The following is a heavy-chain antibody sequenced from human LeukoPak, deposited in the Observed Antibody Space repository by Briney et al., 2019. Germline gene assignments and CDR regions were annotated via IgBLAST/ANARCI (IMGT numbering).Heavy chain of an antibody. Sequence: GGSLRLSCAASGFTFKNYGMHWVRQAPGKGLEWVAVISYDGPNKYYADSVRGRFTISRDNSKNTQYLQMNSLRSDDTAVYYCAKGLARIGYGALLDYWGQGTLVTVSS. CDR2: ISYDGPNK. CDR3: AKGLARIGYGALLDY. V-gene: IGHV3-30*18. J-gene: IGHJ4*02. D-gene: IGHD4/OR15-4a*01. CDR1: GFTFKNYG.